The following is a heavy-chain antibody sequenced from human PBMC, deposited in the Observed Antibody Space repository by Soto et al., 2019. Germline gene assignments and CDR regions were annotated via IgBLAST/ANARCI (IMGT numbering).Heavy chain of an antibody. D-gene: IGHD2-15*01. CDR2: IYYSGST. CDR3: ARRRGRGTD. V-gene: IGHV4-39*01. J-gene: IGHJ4*02. CDR1: GGSISSSSYY. Sequence: QLQLQESGPGLMKPSETLSLTCTVSGGSISSSSYYWGWIRQPPGKGLEWIGSIYYSGSTYYTPSLKSRATRSVDTSKNQFSLKLSSVTAAETSVYYCARRRGRGTDWGQGTLVTVSS.